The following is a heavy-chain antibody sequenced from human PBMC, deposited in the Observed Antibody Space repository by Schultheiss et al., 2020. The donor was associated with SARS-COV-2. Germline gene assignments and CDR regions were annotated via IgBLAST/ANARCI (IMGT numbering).Heavy chain of an antibody. CDR3: AKESGDPSRFDY. J-gene: IGHJ4*02. CDR2: ISYDGSNK. Sequence: GGSLRLSCAASGFTFSGYAMHWVRQAPGKGLEWVAVISYDGSNKYYADSVKGRFTISRDNSKNTLYLQMNSLRAEDTAVYYCAKESGDPSRFDYWGQGTLVTVSS. V-gene: IGHV3-30-3*01. CDR1: GFTFSGYA. D-gene: IGHD4-17*01.